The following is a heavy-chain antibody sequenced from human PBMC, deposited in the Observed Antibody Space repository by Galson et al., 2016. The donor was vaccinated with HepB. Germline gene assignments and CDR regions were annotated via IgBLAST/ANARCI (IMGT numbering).Heavy chain of an antibody. CDR2: ISYDRSNK. CDR1: GFTFSSYA. Sequence: SLRLSCAASGFTFSSYAMHWVRQAPGKGLEWVAVISYDRSNKYYADSVKGRFTISRDKSKNALYLQMNSLRAEDTAVYYCAKASLRFLEWADLDYWGQGTLVTVSS. D-gene: IGHD3-3*01. J-gene: IGHJ4*02. V-gene: IGHV3-30-3*01. CDR3: AKASLRFLEWADLDY.